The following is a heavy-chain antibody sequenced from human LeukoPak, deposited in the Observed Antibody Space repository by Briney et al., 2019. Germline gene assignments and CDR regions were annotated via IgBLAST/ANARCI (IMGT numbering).Heavy chain of an antibody. CDR3: ARDLQCGGDCHYDAFDI. V-gene: IGHV3-11*04. CDR2: ISSGGSTI. Sequence: GGSLRLSCAASGFIFSDYYMSWIRQAPAKGLEWVSYISSGGSTIYYADSLKGRFTISRDNAQNSLYLQMNSLRAEDTAVYYCARDLQCGGDCHYDAFDIWGQGTMVTVSS. J-gene: IGHJ3*02. CDR1: GFIFSDYY. D-gene: IGHD2-21*02.